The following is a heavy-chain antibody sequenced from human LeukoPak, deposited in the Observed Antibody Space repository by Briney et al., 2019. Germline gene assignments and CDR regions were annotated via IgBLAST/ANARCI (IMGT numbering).Heavy chain of an antibody. J-gene: IGHJ5*02. CDR2: IIPILGIA. D-gene: IGHD5-18*01. CDR3: ARDREGYSYGNNWFDP. Sequence: SVKVSCKASGGTFSSYAISWVRQAPGQGLEWMGRIIPILGIANYAQKFQGRVTMTRDTSISTAYMELSRLRSDDTAVYYCARDREGYSYGNNWFDPWGQGTLVAVSS. V-gene: IGHV1-69*04. CDR1: GGTFSSYA.